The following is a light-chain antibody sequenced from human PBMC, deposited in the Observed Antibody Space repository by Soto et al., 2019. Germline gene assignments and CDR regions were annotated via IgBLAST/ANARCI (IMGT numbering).Light chain of an antibody. CDR2: QIS. J-gene: IGKJ2*01. CDR1: QSLVHVDGNTY. Sequence: DIVLTQTPLSSPVSLGQPASISCRSSQSLVHVDGNTYLSWLHQRPGQPPRLLIHQISDRFSGVPDRFGGSGAGTDFTLKITRVEAEDVGIYYCMQASQFPHTFGQGTKLEIK. CDR3: MQASQFPHT. V-gene: IGKV2-24*01.